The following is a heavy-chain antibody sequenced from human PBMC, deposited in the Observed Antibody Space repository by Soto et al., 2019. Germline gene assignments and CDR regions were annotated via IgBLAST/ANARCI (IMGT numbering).Heavy chain of an antibody. J-gene: IGHJ4*02. V-gene: IGHV1-2*04. Sequence: QVQLVQSGAEVKKPGASVKVSCKASGYTFTGSYMHWVRQAPGQGLEWMGWINPNSGGTNYTQKIQGWVTMTSDTSISTVYMELSRLRSDDTAVYYCARDSGSGWSRPDYWGQGTLVTVSS. CDR2: INPNSGGT. CDR3: ARDSGSGWSRPDY. CDR1: GYTFTGSY. D-gene: IGHD6-19*01.